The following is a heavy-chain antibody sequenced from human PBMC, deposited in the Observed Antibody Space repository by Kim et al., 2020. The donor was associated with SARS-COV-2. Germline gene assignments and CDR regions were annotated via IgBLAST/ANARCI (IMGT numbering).Heavy chain of an antibody. J-gene: IGHJ4*02. CDR1: GFTFSSYG. Sequence: GGSLRLSCAASGFTFSSYGMHWVRQAPGKGLEWVAVISYDGSNKYYADSVKGRFTISRDNSKNTLYLQMNSLRAEDTAVYYCAKDLGDHFWVAAAGTGLDYWGQGTLVTVSS. V-gene: IGHV3-30*18. CDR3: AKDLGDHFWVAAAGTGLDY. CDR2: ISYDGSNK. D-gene: IGHD6-13*01.